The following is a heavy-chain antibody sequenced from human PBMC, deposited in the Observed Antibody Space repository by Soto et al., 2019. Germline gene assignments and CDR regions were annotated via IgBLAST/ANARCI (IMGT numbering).Heavy chain of an antibody. CDR1: RFIFSDYA. CDR3: AKDAVSYNGKWGWVDS. J-gene: IGHJ5*01. Sequence: DVQLLESGGGLVQPGGSLTLSCAASRFIFSDYAMNWVRQAPGKGLEWVSSIGGGNTDRYYADSVKGRFIISRDNSKNTKYLQMNSLKDDDTAVYYCAKDAVSYNGKWGWVDSCGQGTLVTVSS. CDR2: IGGGNTDR. V-gene: IGHV3-23*01. D-gene: IGHD1-26*01.